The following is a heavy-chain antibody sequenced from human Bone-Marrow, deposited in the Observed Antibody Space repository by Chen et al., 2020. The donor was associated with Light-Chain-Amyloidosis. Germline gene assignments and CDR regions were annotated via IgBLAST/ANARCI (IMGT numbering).Heavy chain of an antibody. J-gene: IGHJ4*02. Sequence: QLQLQESGPRLVKSSGTLSLTCTVSGGSIMSSSNFWGWLRQAPGKGLDWIGSIYYSGNTYMNSSLKNRVAMSVDTSNNQFSLRLNSVTAADTAVYFCARVVPPNYGANFNSWGQGTLVIVSS. CDR3: ARVVPPNYGANFNS. CDR2: IYYSGNT. V-gene: IGHV4-39*07. CDR1: GGSIMSSSNF. D-gene: IGHD4-17*01.